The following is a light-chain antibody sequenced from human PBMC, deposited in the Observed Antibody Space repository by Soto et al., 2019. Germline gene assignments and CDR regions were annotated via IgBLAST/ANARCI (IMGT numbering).Light chain of an antibody. CDR3: QSYDSSLSALYV. J-gene: IGLJ1*01. CDR1: SSNIGAGYD. Sequence: QSVLTQPPSVSGAPGQGITISCTGSSSNIGAGYDVQWYQQLPGTAPELLIYGNSHRPSGVPDRFSGSKSGTSASLAITGLQTEDEADYYCQSYDSSLSALYVLGTGTKVTVL. CDR2: GNS. V-gene: IGLV1-40*01.